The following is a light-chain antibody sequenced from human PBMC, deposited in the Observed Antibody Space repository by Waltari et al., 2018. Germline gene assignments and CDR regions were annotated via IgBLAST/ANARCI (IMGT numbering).Light chain of an antibody. CDR1: SSDFGGYNY. Sequence: QSALTQPASVSGSPGQSITISCTGTSSDFGGYNYVSWYQQHPGKAPKLLIYEVSNRPSGVSKRFSGSKSGNTASRTISGLQAEDEADYYCSSYTSSSTLVFGTGTKVTVV. J-gene: IGLJ1*01. CDR2: EVS. V-gene: IGLV2-14*01. CDR3: SSYTSSSTLV.